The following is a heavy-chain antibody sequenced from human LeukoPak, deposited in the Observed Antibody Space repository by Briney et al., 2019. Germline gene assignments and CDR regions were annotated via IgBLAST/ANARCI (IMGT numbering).Heavy chain of an antibody. Sequence: ASVKVSCKASGGTFSSYAISWVRQAPGQGLEWMGWINPNSGGTNYAQKFQGWVTMTRDTSISTAYMELSRLRSDDTAVYYCARAEWELRYHFDYWGQGTLVTVSS. V-gene: IGHV1-2*04. CDR3: ARAEWELRYHFDY. D-gene: IGHD1-26*01. J-gene: IGHJ4*02. CDR2: INPNSGGT. CDR1: GGTFSSYA.